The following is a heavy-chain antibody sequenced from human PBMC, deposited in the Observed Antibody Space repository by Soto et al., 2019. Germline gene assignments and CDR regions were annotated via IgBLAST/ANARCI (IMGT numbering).Heavy chain of an antibody. CDR1: GGSFSGYY. CDR3: ARGRGIAVARRWFDP. J-gene: IGHJ5*02. V-gene: IGHV4-34*01. D-gene: IGHD6-19*01. Sequence: QVQLQQWGAGLLKPSETLSLTCAVYGGSFSGYYWSWIRQPPGKGLEWIGEINHSGSTNYNPSLKRRVTISVDTSKNQFSLKRSSVTAADTAVYYCARGRGIAVARRWFDPWGQGTLVTVSS. CDR2: INHSGST.